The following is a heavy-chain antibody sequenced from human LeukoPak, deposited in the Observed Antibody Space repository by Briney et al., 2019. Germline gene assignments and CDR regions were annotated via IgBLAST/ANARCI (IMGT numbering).Heavy chain of an antibody. V-gene: IGHV1-69*13. CDR1: GGTFSSYA. Sequence: ASVKVSCKASGGTFSSYAISWVRQAPGQGLEWMGGIIPIFGTANYAQKFQGRVTITADESTSTAYMELCSLRSEDTAVYYCAGGGGNAFGYFDYWGQGTLVTVSS. J-gene: IGHJ4*02. CDR2: IIPIFGTA. D-gene: IGHD4-23*01. CDR3: AGGGGNAFGYFDY.